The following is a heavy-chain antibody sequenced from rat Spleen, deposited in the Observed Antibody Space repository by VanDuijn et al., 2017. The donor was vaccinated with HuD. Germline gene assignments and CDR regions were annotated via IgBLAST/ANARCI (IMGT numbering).Heavy chain of an antibody. J-gene: IGHJ2*01. CDR1: GFTXXDYG. Sequence: EVQLVESGGGLVQPGXXXKLSCAXXGFTXXDYGXXWVXXAPTTGLEWVATMSYGDSSGHSGTYYRDSVKGRFTISRDNAKSTLYLQMNSLRSDDTATYYCTRVDTMGTEDYWGQGVMVTVSS. V-gene: IGHV5-29*01. CDR3: TRVDTMGTEDY. CDR2: MSYGDSSGHSGT. D-gene: IGHD1-7*01.